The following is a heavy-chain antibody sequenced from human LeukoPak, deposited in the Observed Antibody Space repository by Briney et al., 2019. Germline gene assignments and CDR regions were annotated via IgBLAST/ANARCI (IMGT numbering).Heavy chain of an antibody. CDR3: ARDRYIYDILSGYYAGGAFDI. J-gene: IGHJ3*02. CDR2: INPNSGDT. D-gene: IGHD3-9*01. Sequence: ASVKVSCKASGYTFTSYYMHWVRQAPGQGLEWMGWINPNSGDTDYAQKFQGRVTMTRDTSMSTAYMELSRLRSDDTAVYFCARDRYIYDILSGYYAGGAFDIWGQGTMVTVSS. V-gene: IGHV1-2*02. CDR1: GYTFTSYY.